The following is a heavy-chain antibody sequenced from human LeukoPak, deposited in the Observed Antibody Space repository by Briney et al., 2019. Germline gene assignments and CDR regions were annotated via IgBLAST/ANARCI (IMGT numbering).Heavy chain of an antibody. CDR2: FDPEDGET. CDR3: ATNSIAVAQRGFDY. D-gene: IGHD6-19*01. Sequence: ASVKVSCKVSGYTLTELSMHWVRQAPGKGREWMGGFDPEDGETIYAQKFQGRVTMTEDTSTDTAYMELSSLRSEDTAVYYCATNSIAVAQRGFDYWGQGTLVTVSS. CDR1: GYTLTELS. V-gene: IGHV1-24*01. J-gene: IGHJ4*02.